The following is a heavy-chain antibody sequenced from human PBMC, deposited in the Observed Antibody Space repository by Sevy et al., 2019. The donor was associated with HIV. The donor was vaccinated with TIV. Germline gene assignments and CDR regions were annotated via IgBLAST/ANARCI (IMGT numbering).Heavy chain of an antibody. V-gene: IGHV3-23*01. CDR3: AGRKVGDFWSGSIRGPWAGGPLFDY. Sequence: GGSLRLSCTSSGFTFSSYAMIWVRQAPGKGLEWVSTISHSGDSTYYADSVKGRFTISRDNSENTLYLQMNSLRAEDTALYYCAGRKVGDFWSGSIRGPWAGGPLFDYWGQGTLVTVSS. J-gene: IGHJ4*02. CDR2: ISHSGDST. D-gene: IGHD3-3*01. CDR1: GFTFSSYA.